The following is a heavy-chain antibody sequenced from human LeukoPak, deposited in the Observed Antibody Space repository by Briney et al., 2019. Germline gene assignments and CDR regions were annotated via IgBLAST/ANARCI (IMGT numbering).Heavy chain of an antibody. D-gene: IGHD2-15*01. CDR1: GYRFTSYW. CDR3: ARHPIPKKYCSGSSCYDNYFDY. CDR2: IYPGDSDT. J-gene: IGHJ4*02. V-gene: IGHV5-51*01. Sequence: GESLKISCKGSGYRFTSYWIGWVRQMTGKGLEEMGIIYPGDSDTRYSPSFQGQVTISADKSISTAYLQWSSLKASDTAMYYCARHPIPKKYCSGSSCYDNYFDYWGQGTLVTVSS.